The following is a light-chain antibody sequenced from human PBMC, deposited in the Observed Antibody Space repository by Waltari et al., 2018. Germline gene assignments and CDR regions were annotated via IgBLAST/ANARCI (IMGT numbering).Light chain of an antibody. CDR1: SSNIGRNK. V-gene: IGLV1-47*01. CDR2: RNN. J-gene: IGLJ3*02. Sequence: SVLTQPPSASGTPGQRVTTSCCGSSSNIGRNKVHWYQQLPGTAPKLLIYRNNQRPSGVPDRFSGSKSGTSASLAISGLRSEDEADYYCAAWDDSLSGWVFGGGTKLTVL. CDR3: AAWDDSLSGWV.